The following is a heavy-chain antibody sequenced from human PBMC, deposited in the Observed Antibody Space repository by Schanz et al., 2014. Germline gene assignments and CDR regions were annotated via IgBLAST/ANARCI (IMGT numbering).Heavy chain of an antibody. D-gene: IGHD4-17*01. J-gene: IGHJ4*02. V-gene: IGHV1-69*04. CDR1: GATFNSYA. Sequence: QVRLVQSGAEVTKPGSSVKVSCKSSGATFNSYAFGWVRQAPGQGFEWVGSIIPPLRQTRYAQKFEERVIITADTSTTTVYMDLASLTSDDTAVYFCARISDGDYLYWGQGTLVTVSS. CDR3: ARISDGDYLY. CDR2: IIPPLRQT.